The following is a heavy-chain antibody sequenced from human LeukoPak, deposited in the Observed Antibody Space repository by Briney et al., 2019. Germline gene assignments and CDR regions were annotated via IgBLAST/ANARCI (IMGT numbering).Heavy chain of an antibody. D-gene: IGHD4-11*01. CDR1: GGSISSGGYY. J-gene: IGHJ5*02. CDR3: ARAARNYVGDWFDP. Sequence: SQTLSLTCTVSGGSISSGGYYRSWIRRHPGKGLEWIGYIYYSGSTYYNPSLKSRVTISVDTSKNQFSLKLSSVTAADTAVYYCARAARNYVGDWFDPWGQGTLVTVSS. CDR2: IYYSGST. V-gene: IGHV4-31*03.